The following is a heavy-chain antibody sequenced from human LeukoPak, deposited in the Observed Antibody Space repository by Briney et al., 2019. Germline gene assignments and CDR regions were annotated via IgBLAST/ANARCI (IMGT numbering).Heavy chain of an antibody. D-gene: IGHD4-17*01. CDR2: ISAYNGNT. J-gene: IGHJ4*02. CDR1: GYTFTSYD. V-gene: IGHV1-18*01. Sequence: ASVKVSCKASGYTFTSYDINWVRQAPGQGLEWMGWISAYNGNTNYAQKLQGRVTMTTDTSTSTAYMELRSLRSDDTAVYYCASVKTGDYHFDYWGQGTLVTVSS. CDR3: ASVKTGDYHFDY.